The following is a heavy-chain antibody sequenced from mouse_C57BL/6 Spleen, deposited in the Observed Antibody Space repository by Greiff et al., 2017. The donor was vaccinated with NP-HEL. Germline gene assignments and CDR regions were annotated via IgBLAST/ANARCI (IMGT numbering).Heavy chain of an antibody. CDR3: AIPSYDYDPAWFAY. D-gene: IGHD2-4*01. J-gene: IGHJ3*01. Sequence: EVKLVESVAELVRPGASVKLSCTASGFNIKNTYMHWVKQRPEQGLEWIGRIDPANGNTKYAPKFQGKAPITADTSSNPAYLQLSSLTSEDTAIYYVAIPSYDYDPAWFAYWGQGTLVTVSA. V-gene: IGHV14-3*01. CDR2: IDPANGNT. CDR1: GFNIKNTY.